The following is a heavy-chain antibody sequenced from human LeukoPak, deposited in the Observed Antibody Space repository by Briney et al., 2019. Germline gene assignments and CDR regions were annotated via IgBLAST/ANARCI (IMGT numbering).Heavy chain of an antibody. V-gene: IGHV4-39*01. CDR3: ARSGLLWFGSFDY. Sequence: SETLSLTCTVSGVSISSSSYYWGWIRQPPGKGLEWIGSIYYSGSTYYNPSLKSRVTISVDTSKNQFSLKLSSVTAADTAVYYCARSGLLWFGSFDYWGQGTLVTVSS. CDR1: GVSISSSSYY. J-gene: IGHJ4*02. CDR2: IYYSGST. D-gene: IGHD3-10*01.